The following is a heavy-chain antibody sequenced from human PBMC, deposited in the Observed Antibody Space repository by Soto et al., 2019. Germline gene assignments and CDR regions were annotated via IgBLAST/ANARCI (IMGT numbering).Heavy chain of an antibody. Sequence: AGPPRQSCSNSVLTPSNYGLNRLRLAPGRGLEWVSSISTSSGYVYYADSVTGRFTISRGNAKNSVYLEMTALRAEDTAVYYCTRDTFNMMRGVMRGTYYGMDVWGQGT. CDR1: VLTPSNYG. J-gene: IGHJ6*02. CDR2: ISTSSGYV. D-gene: IGHD3-10*01. V-gene: IGHV3-21*01. CDR3: TRDTFNMMRGVMRGTYYGMDV.